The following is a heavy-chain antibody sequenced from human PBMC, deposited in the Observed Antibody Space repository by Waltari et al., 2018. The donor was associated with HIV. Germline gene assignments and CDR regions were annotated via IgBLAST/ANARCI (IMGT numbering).Heavy chain of an antibody. D-gene: IGHD2-15*01. CDR1: GGTFSRYA. J-gene: IGHJ4*02. Sequence: QVQLVQSGAEVKKPGSSVKVSCKASGGTFSRYAISWVRQAPGPGLERMGGIIPCFVTAKHAQKFQGIVTITADESTSTAYMGLSSLRSEDTAVYYCVRGGGYCSGGSCYRDPNFDYWGQGTLVTVSS. CDR3: VRGGGYCSGGSCYRDPNFDY. V-gene: IGHV1-69*01. CDR2: IIPCFVTA.